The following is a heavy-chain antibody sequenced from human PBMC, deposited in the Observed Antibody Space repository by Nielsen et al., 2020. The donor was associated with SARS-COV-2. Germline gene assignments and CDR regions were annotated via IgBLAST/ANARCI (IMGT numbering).Heavy chain of an antibody. Sequence: LSLTCAVYGGSFSGYYWSWIRQAPGKGLEWVSYISGSGDTTNFADSVKGRFTISRDNAKNSLYLQMSSVRAEDTAIYYCARVGTIVAAGTVDYWGQGSLVTVSS. CDR2: ISGSGDTT. CDR1: GGSFSGYY. D-gene: IGHD6-13*01. J-gene: IGHJ4*02. V-gene: IGHV3-11*04. CDR3: ARVGTIVAAGTVDY.